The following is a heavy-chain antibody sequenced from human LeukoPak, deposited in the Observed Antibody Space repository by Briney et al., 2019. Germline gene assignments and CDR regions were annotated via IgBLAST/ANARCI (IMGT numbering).Heavy chain of an antibody. CDR3: ARDLYYFDY. V-gene: IGHV1-18*01. J-gene: IGHJ4*02. CDR1: GYTFTSYG. Sequence: ASVKVSCETSGYTFTSYGINWVRQAPGQGLEWMGWISVYNGNTKYSQKFQGRVTITRDTSASTAYMELSSLRSEDTAVYYCARDLYYFDYWGQGTLVTVSS. CDR2: ISVYNGNT.